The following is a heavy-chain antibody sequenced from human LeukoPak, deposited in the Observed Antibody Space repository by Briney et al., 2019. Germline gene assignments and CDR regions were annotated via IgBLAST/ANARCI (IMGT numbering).Heavy chain of an antibody. J-gene: IGHJ4*02. CDR3: ARDLTTSDN. D-gene: IGHD1/OR15-1a*01. CDR1: GFTFSNYW. V-gene: IGHV3-20*04. Sequence: GGSLRLSCATSGFTFSNYWMHWARQAPGKGLEWVSGINWSGGRTGYADSLKGRFTISRDNAKNTLYLQMNSLRDEDTALYYCARDLTTSDNWGQGTLVTVSS. CDR2: INWSGGRT.